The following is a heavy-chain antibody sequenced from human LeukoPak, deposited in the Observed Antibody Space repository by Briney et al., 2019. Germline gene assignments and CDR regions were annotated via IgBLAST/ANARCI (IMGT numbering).Heavy chain of an antibody. CDR1: GGSISSGDYY. CDR3: ARYCSGGSCYSGDAFDI. Sequence: SETLSLTCTVSGGSISSGDYYWRWIRQPPGKGLEWIVYIYYSGSTYYNPSLKSRVTISVYTSKNQFSLKLSSVTAADTAVYYCARYCSGGSCYSGDAFDIWGQGTMVTVSS. D-gene: IGHD2-15*01. CDR2: IYYSGST. V-gene: IGHV4-30-4*01. J-gene: IGHJ3*02.